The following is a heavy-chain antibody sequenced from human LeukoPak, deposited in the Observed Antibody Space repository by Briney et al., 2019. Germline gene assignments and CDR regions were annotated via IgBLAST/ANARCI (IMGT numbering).Heavy chain of an antibody. V-gene: IGHV1-8*03. J-gene: IGHJ5*02. Sequence: GASVKVSCKASGCTFTSYDINWVRQATGQGLEWMGWMNPNSGNTGYAQKFQGRVTITRNTSISTAYMELSSLRSEDTAVYYCARGRALGSPRGWFDPWGQGTLVTVSS. CDR1: GCTFTSYD. CDR2: MNPNSGNT. CDR3: ARGRALGSPRGWFDP.